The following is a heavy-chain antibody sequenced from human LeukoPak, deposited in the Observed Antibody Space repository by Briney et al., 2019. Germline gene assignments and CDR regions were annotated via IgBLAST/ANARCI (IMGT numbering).Heavy chain of an antibody. V-gene: IGHV5-51*01. J-gene: IGHJ4*02. CDR2: IYPGDSDT. CDR1: GYNFTTYW. D-gene: IGHD5-18*01. CDR3: ARALYGYNFDY. Sequence: GESLKISCKGSGYNFTTYWIGWVRQMPGKGLEWMGIIYPGDSDTRYSPSFQGQVTISADKSISTAYLQWSSLKASDTAMYFCARALYGYNFDYWGQGTQVTVSS.